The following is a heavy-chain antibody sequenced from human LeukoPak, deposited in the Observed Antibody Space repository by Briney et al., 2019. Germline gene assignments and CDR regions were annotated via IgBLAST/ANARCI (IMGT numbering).Heavy chain of an antibody. CDR2: IKQDGREK. Sequence: GGSLRLSCAASGFTFSSYWMSWVRQVPGKGLEWVANIKQDGREKYYVDSVKGRFTISRDNAKNSLYLQMNSLRAEETAVYYCARDGMGVIKAFDIWGQGTMVTVSS. J-gene: IGHJ3*02. CDR3: ARDGMGVIKAFDI. V-gene: IGHV3-7*05. CDR1: GFTFSSYW. D-gene: IGHD3-16*02.